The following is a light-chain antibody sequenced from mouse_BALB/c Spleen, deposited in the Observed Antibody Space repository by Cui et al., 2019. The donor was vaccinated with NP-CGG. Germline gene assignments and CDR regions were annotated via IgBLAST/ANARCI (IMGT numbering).Light chain of an antibody. CDR3: ALWYSNHWV. Sequence: QAVVTQDSALTTSPGETVTLTCRSSTGAVTTSNYANWVQEKPDDLFTGLIGGTNNRVPGVPARFSGSLIGDKAALTITGAQTEDEAIYFCALWYSNHWVFGGGTKLTVL. J-gene: IGLJ1*01. CDR1: TGAVTTSNY. V-gene: IGLV1*01. CDR2: GTN.